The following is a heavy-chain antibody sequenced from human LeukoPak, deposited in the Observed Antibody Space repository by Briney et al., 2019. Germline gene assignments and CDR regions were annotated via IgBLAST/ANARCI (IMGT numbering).Heavy chain of an antibody. CDR2: INNSGST. Sequence: SETLSLTCAVYGGSFSGYYWSWLRQPPGKGLEWIGEINNSGSTNYNPYLKSRVTISVDTSKKQFSLKLSSVTAADTAVYYCARAATGKNILTGSQSFRHYYYYMDVWGKGTTVTVS. J-gene: IGHJ6*03. CDR3: ARAATGKNILTGSQSFRHYYYYMDV. V-gene: IGHV4-34*01. CDR1: GGSFSGYY. D-gene: IGHD3-9*01.